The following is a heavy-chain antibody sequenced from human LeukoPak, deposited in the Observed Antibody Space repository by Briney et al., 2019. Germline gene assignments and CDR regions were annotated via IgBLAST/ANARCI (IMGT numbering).Heavy chain of an antibody. Sequence: SQTLSLTCTVSGGSIGSGGYYWSWIRQHPGKGLEWIGYIYYSGSAYYNPSLKSRVTISVDTSKNQFSLKLSSVTAADAALDYCARVDELLSWFDPWGQGTLVTVSS. D-gene: IGHD1-26*01. CDR3: ARVDELLSWFDP. CDR1: GGSIGSGGYY. V-gene: IGHV4-31*03. J-gene: IGHJ5*02. CDR2: IYYSGSA.